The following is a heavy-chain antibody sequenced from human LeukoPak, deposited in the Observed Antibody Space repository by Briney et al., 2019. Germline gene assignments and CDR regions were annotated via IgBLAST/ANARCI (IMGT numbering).Heavy chain of an antibody. CDR2: IYTSGST. CDR1: GGSISSYY. V-gene: IGHV4-4*07. CDR3: ARDSHTVPFDY. J-gene: IGHJ4*02. Sequence: SETLSLTCTVSGGSISSYYWSWIRQPAGKGLDWIGRIYTSGSTNYNPSLKSRVTMSVDTSKNQFSLKLSSVTAADTAVYYCARDSHTVPFDYWGQGTLVTVSS. D-gene: IGHD4-11*01.